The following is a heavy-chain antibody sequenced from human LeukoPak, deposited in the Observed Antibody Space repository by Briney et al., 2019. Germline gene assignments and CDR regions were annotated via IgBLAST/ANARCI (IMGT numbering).Heavy chain of an antibody. CDR3: AREGTTDSSTWYMSWFDP. D-gene: IGHD6-13*01. CDR1: SGSLSDYF. CDR2: INHSGST. Sequence: SETLSLTCAVYSGSLSDYFWSWIRQSPGKGLERIGEINHSGSTKYNPSLKSRVTISVDTSKNQFSLRLSSVTAADTAVYYCAREGTTDSSTWYMSWFDPWGQGTLVTVSS. V-gene: IGHV4-34*01. J-gene: IGHJ5*02.